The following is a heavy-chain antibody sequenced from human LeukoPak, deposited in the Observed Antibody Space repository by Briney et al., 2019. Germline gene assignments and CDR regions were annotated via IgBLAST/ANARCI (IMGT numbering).Heavy chain of an antibody. CDR3: ARVGIKAPFDP. CDR2: TYYSGST. Sequence: SETLSLTCTVSGGSISSGDYYWSWIRQPPGKGLEWIGYTYYSGSTYYNPSLKSRVTISVDTSKNQFSLKLSSVTAADTAVYYCARVGIKAPFDPWGQGTLVTVSS. V-gene: IGHV4-30-4*08. D-gene: IGHD3-3*02. CDR1: GGSISSGDYY. J-gene: IGHJ5*02.